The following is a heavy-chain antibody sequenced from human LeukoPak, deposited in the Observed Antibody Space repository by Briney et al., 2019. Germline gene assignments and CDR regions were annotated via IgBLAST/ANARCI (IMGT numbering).Heavy chain of an antibody. V-gene: IGHV1-2*02. Sequence: ASVKVSFKASGYTFTNCYIHWVRQAPGQGLEWMGWINPNSGGTNYAQKFQGRVTMTRDTSISTAYMELSRLRSDDTAVYYCARVYCSSTSCYTKGFDYWGQGTLVTVSS. D-gene: IGHD2-2*02. CDR1: GYTFTNCY. CDR3: ARVYCSSTSCYTKGFDY. J-gene: IGHJ4*02. CDR2: INPNSGGT.